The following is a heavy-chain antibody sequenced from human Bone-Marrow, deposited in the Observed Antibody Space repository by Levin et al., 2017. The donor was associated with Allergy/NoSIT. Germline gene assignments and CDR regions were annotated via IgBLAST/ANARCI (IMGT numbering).Heavy chain of an antibody. V-gene: IGHV3-49*03. CDR3: TRDEYGDPFFFDY. CDR1: GFTFGDYA. Sequence: PGGSLRLSCTASGFTFGDYAMSWFRQAPGKGLEWVGFIRSKGYGGTPEYAASVSGRFTISREDSKSIAYLQMNSLKTEDTAVYYCTRDEYGDPFFFDYWGQGTLVTVSS. D-gene: IGHD4/OR15-4a*01. J-gene: IGHJ4*02. CDR2: IRSKGYGGTP.